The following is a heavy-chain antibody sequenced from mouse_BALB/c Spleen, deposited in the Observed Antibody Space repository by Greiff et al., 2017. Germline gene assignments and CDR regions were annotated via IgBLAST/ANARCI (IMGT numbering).Heavy chain of an antibody. CDR3: ARCRQRGTRGGAMDY. V-gene: IGHV3-8*02. CDR1: GDSITSGY. Sequence: EVKLQESGPSLVKPSQTLSLTCSVTGDSITSGYWNWIRKFPGNKLEYMGYISYSGSTYYNPSLKSRISITRDTSKNQYYLQLNSVTTEDTATYYCARCRQRGTRGGAMDYWGQGTSVTVSA. J-gene: IGHJ4*01. CDR2: ISYSGST. D-gene: IGHD3-2*01.